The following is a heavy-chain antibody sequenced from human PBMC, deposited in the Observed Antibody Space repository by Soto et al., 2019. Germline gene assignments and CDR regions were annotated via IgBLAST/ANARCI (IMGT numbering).Heavy chain of an antibody. CDR1: GGSISSDC. CDR3: ARDYYDSSGYHTPDAFDI. J-gene: IGHJ3*02. Sequence: SETLSLTCSVSGGSISSDCWSWIRQPPGKGLEWIGYICHGGSTTYNPSLKSRVTILGDMSKNQFSLRLSSVTAADAAVYYCARDYYDSSGYHTPDAFDIWGQGTMVTVSS. CDR2: ICHGGST. D-gene: IGHD3-22*01. V-gene: IGHV4-59*01.